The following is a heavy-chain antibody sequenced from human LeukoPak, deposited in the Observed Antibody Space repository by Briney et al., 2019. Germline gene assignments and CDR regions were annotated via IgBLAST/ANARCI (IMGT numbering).Heavy chain of an antibody. CDR1: GFTFSSYG. D-gene: IGHD2-2*01. J-gene: IGHJ3*02. CDR2: IWYDGSNK. Sequence: GGSLRLSCAASGFTFSSYGMHWVRQAPGKGLEWVAVIWYDGSNKYYADSVKGRFTISRDNSKNTLYLQMNSLRAEDTAVYYCAKSPARDAFDIWAEGTMVTVSS. V-gene: IGHV3-33*06. CDR3: AKSPARDAFDI.